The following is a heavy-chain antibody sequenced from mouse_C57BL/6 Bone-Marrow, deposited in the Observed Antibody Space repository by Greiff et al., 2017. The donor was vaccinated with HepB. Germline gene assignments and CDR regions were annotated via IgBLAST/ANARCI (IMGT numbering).Heavy chain of an antibody. D-gene: IGHD1-1*02. CDR1: GYTFTDYE. J-gene: IGHJ2*01. CDR2: IDPETGGT. CDR3: TEREILWDY. V-gene: IGHV1-15*01. Sequence: VQLQQSGAELVRPGASVTLSCKASGYTFTDYEMHWVKQTPVHGLEWIGAIDPETGGTAYNQKFKGKAILTADKSSSTAYMKLRSLTSEDSAVYYSTEREILWDYWGQGHTLTVSS.